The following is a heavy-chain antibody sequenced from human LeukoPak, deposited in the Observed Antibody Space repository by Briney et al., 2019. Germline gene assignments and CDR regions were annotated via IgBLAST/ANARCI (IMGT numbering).Heavy chain of an antibody. CDR1: GYTFSDYY. CDR2: INPSRGGT. V-gene: IGHV1-2*02. Sequence: ASVTVSCKPSGYTFSDYYLHWVRQAPGQGLEWMGWINPSRGGTKYVQKFQARVTMPRDTSISTGYMQLTRLRSDDTAVYYCARPIRGSYVEDAFDMWGQGTVVTVS. CDR3: ARPIRGSYVEDAFDM. D-gene: IGHD1-26*01. J-gene: IGHJ3*02.